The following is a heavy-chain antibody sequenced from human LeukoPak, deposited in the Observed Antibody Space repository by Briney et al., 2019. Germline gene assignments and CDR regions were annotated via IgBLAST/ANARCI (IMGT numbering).Heavy chain of an antibody. CDR2: IYYSGST. Sequence: SETLSLTCAVSGYSISSSNWWGWIRQPPGKGLEWIGYIYYSGSTYYNPSLKSRVTISVDTSKNQFSLKLSSVTAADTAVYYCARDKGSIDPWGQGTLVTVSS. J-gene: IGHJ5*02. CDR3: ARDKGSIDP. V-gene: IGHV4-28*03. D-gene: IGHD2-2*01. CDR1: GYSISSSNW.